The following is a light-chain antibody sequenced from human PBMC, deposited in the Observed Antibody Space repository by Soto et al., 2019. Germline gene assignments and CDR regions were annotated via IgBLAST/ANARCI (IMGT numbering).Light chain of an antibody. V-gene: IGLV2-18*02. CDR1: SSDVGTYNR. J-gene: IGLJ1*01. Sequence: ALTQPPSVSGSPGQSVARSCTGTSSDVGTYNRVSWYQQPPGTAPRLMIYDVSNRPSGVPDRFSGSKSGNTASLTISGLQAEDEADYYCSSYTSTSTYVFGTGTKVTVL. CDR3: SSYTSTSTYV. CDR2: DVS.